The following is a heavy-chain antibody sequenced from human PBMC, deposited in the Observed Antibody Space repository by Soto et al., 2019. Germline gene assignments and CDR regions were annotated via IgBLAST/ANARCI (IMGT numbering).Heavy chain of an antibody. CDR1: GFTFSSYG. J-gene: IGHJ4*02. CDR2: IWYDGSNK. CDR3: ASIPRYSDGPAPFDY. V-gene: IGHV3-33*01. D-gene: IGHD5-18*01. Sequence: QVQLVESGAGVVQPGRSLRLSCAASGFTFSSYGMHWVRQAPGKGLERVAVIWYDGSNKYYADSVKGRFTISRDNSKNTLYLQINSLRAEDTAVYYCASIPRYSDGPAPFDYWGQGTLVTVSS.